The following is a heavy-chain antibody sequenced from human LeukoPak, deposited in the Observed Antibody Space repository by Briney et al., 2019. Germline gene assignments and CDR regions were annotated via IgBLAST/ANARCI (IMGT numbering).Heavy chain of an antibody. CDR2: ISATTIYR. Sequence: GGSLRLSCAASGFTFSNYDMTWVRQAPGKGLEWVSSISATTIYRFSAGSVRGRFTISRDNVENSLYLQMNDLRREDTAVYYCARIGLGRDAYNSFDYWGQGTLVIISS. CDR1: GFTFSNYD. J-gene: IGHJ4*02. CDR3: ARIGLGRDAYNSFDY. D-gene: IGHD5-24*01. V-gene: IGHV3-21*01.